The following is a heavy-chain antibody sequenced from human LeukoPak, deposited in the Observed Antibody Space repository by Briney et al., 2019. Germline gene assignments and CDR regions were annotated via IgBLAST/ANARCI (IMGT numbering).Heavy chain of an antibody. CDR3: ARGRRFYYDFWSGYYPNFDY. V-gene: IGHV4-34*01. J-gene: IGHJ4*02. D-gene: IGHD3-3*01. Sequence: SETLSPTCAVYGGSFSGYYWSWIRQPPGKGLEWIGEINHSGSTNYNPSLKSRVTISVDTSKNQFSLKLSSVTAADTAVYYCARGRRFYYDFWSGYYPNFDYWGQGTLVTVSS. CDR2: INHSGST. CDR1: GGSFSGYY.